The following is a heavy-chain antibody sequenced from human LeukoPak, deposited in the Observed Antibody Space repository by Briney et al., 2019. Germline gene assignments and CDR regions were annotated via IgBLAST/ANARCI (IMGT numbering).Heavy chain of an antibody. V-gene: IGHV3-7*01. CDR3: ARDQWNGAFDI. CDR1: GFTFSSYG. J-gene: IGHJ3*02. Sequence: GGSLRLSCAASGFTFSSYGMSWVRQAPGKGLEWVANIKQDGSEKYYVDSVKGRFTISRDNAKNSLYLQMNSLRAEDTAVYYCARDQWNGAFDIWGQGTMVTVSS. CDR2: IKQDGSEK. D-gene: IGHD1-1*01.